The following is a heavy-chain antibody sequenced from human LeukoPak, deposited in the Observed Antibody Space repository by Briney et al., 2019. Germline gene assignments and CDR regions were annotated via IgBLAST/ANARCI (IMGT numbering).Heavy chain of an antibody. D-gene: IGHD5-24*01. J-gene: IGHJ4*02. CDR1: GFTFSTFG. CDR3: TRVGYIDEGIDY. CDR2: IKQDGSKK. Sequence: GGSLRLSCAASGFTFSTFGMHWVRQAPGKGLEWVANIKQDGSKKSYVDSVKGRFTISRDNAKNSLYLQMNSLRAEDTAIYYCTRVGYIDEGIDYWGQGTLVTVSS. V-gene: IGHV3-7*04.